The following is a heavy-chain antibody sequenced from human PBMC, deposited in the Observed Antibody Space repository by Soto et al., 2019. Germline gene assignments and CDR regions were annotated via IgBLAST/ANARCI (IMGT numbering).Heavy chain of an antibody. J-gene: IGHJ5*02. CDR1: GASISSGDYY. CDR2: IYYSGST. D-gene: IGHD3-22*01. CDR3: ATIYDSSGYYYGNNWFDP. Sequence: QVQLQESGPGLVKPSQTLSLTCTVSGASISSGDYYWSWIRQHPGKGLEWIGYIYYSGSTHYNPSLKSRVSISVDTSKNQFSLKLSSVTAADTAVYYCATIYDSSGYYYGNNWFDPWGQGTLVTVSS. V-gene: IGHV4-31*03.